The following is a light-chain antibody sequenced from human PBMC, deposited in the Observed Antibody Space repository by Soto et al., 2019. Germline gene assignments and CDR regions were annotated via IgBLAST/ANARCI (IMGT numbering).Light chain of an antibody. CDR3: QQYTSYYS. CDR1: QSIETW. J-gene: IGKJ2*03. CDR2: KAS. V-gene: IGKV1-5*03. Sequence: DIQMTQSPSTLSASLGDRVTITFRASQSIETWLAWYQQKPGKAPKLLIYKASTLQSGVPSRFSGSGSGADFTLTISSLQPDDFGTYYCQQYTSYYSFGQGTKVDI.